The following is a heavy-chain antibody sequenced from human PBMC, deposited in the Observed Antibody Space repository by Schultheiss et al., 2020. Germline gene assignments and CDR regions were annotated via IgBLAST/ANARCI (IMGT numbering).Heavy chain of an antibody. CDR3: ARALSSSSGWYEDYYYGMDV. D-gene: IGHD6-19*01. V-gene: IGHV3-13*01. Sequence: GGSPRLSCAASGFTFSSYDMHWVRQATGKGLEWVSAIGTAGDTYYPGSVKGRFTISRENAKNSLYLQMNSLRAGDTAVYYCARALSSSSGWYEDYYYGMDVWGQGTTVTVSS. J-gene: IGHJ6*02. CDR2: IGTAGDT. CDR1: GFTFSSYD.